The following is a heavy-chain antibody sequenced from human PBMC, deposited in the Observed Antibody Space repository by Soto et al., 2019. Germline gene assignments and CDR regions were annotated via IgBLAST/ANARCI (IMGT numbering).Heavy chain of an antibody. CDR1: GYTFTSYG. J-gene: IGHJ6*02. D-gene: IGHD3-10*01. Sequence: ASVKVSCKASGYTFTSYGISWVRQAPGQGLEWMGWISAYNGNTNYAQKLQGRVTMTTDTSTSTAYMELRSLRSDDTAVYYCARTLYYYGSGSSSGFLDVWGQGTTVTVSS. V-gene: IGHV1-18*01. CDR3: ARTLYYYGSGSSSGFLDV. CDR2: ISAYNGNT.